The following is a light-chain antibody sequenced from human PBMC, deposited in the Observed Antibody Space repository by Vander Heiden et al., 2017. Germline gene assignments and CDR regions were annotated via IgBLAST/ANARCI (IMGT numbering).Light chain of an antibody. CDR2: KAS. Sequence: DIQMTQSPSTLSASVGDRVTITCPASKSISSWLAWYQQKPGKAPKLLIYKASSLESGVPSRFSGSGSGTEFTLTISSLQPDDFATYYCQQYNSYPSTFGPGTKVDIK. V-gene: IGKV1-5*03. J-gene: IGKJ3*01. CDR1: KSISSW. CDR3: QQYNSYPST.